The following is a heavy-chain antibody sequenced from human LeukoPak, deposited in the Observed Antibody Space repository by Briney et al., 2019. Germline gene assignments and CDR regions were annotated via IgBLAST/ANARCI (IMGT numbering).Heavy chain of an antibody. Sequence: GGSLRLSCAASGFTFRNCWMHWVRQAPGEGLVWVSRINRDGSSTSYADSVKGRFTISRDNAKNTLYLQMNSLGAEDTAVYYCAGLDYGQDYWGQGTLVTVSS. J-gene: IGHJ4*02. CDR2: INRDGSST. CDR3: AGLDYGQDY. D-gene: IGHD4/OR15-4a*01. V-gene: IGHV3-74*01. CDR1: GFTFRNCW.